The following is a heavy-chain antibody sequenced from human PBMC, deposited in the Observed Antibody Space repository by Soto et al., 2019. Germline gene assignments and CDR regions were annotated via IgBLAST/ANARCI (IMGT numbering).Heavy chain of an antibody. Sequence: QITLKESGPTLVKPTQTLTLTCTFSGFSLSSGVVGVGWIRQPPGKALEWLALVYWDDDKRYSPSLKSRLTITKDTSKTQVILTMTNVDPVDTATYYCAHSTGTSWYLNWFDPWGQGTLVTVSS. CDR2: VYWDDDK. D-gene: IGHD6-13*01. CDR3: AHSTGTSWYLNWFDP. J-gene: IGHJ5*02. CDR1: GFSLSSGVVG. V-gene: IGHV2-5*02.